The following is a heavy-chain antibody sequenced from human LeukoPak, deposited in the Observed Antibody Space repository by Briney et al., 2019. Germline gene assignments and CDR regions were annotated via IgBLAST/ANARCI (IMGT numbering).Heavy chain of an antibody. Sequence: ASVKVSCKTSGYTFNDYDINWVRQAPGQGLEWMGWINPNSGGTNYAQKFQGRVTMTRDTSISTAYMELSRLRSDDTAVYYCARAAIAIVGATTFDYWGQGTLVTVSS. J-gene: IGHJ4*02. CDR1: GYTFNDYD. D-gene: IGHD1-26*01. CDR2: INPNSGGT. V-gene: IGHV1-2*02. CDR3: ARAAIAIVGATTFDY.